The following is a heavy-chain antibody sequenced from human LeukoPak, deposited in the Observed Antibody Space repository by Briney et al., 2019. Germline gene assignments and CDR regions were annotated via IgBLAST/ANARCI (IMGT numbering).Heavy chain of an antibody. CDR2: INQDASEI. D-gene: IGHD2-21*02. V-gene: IGHV3-7*01. J-gene: IGHJ4*02. CDR3: ATDRDNSDWQKRFDS. Sequence: GGSLRLSCSASGFTFSTYWMNWYRQAPGKGLEWVGNINQDASEINYVDSVRGRFTISRDNAKNSLHLQMNSLRAEDTAVYYCATDRDNSDWQKRFDSWGQGALVTVSS. CDR1: GFTFSTYW.